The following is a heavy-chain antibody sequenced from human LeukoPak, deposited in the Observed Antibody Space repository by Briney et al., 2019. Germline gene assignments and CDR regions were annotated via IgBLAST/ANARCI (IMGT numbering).Heavy chain of an antibody. D-gene: IGHD2-21*02. Sequence: GGSLRLSCAASGFTFSSYAMSWVRQAPGKGQGWVSAISGRGGSTYYADSVKGRFTISRDNSKNTLYLQMNSLRAEDTAVYYCAKDSGDYPFAYWGQGTLVTVSS. CDR2: ISGRGGST. CDR3: AKDSGDYPFAY. CDR1: GFTFSSYA. J-gene: IGHJ4*02. V-gene: IGHV3-23*01.